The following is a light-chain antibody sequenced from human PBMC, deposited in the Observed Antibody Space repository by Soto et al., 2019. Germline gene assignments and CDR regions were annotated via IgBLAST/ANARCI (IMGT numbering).Light chain of an antibody. J-gene: IGKJ4*01. CDR2: DAS. Sequence: AIQLTQSPSSLSASVGDRVTIXXXASQGISSALAWYQQKPGKAPKLLIYDASSLESGVPSRFSGSGSGTDFTLTISSLQPEDFATYYCQQFNSYLLTFGGGTKVEIK. CDR1: QGISSA. CDR3: QQFNSYLLT. V-gene: IGKV1-13*02.